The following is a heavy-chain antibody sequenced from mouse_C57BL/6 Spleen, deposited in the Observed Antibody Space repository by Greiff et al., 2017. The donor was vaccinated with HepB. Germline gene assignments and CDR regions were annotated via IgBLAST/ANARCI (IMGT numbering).Heavy chain of an antibody. V-gene: IGHV1-76*01. CDR1: GYTFTDYY. CDR3: ARSLISYFDV. J-gene: IGHJ1*03. D-gene: IGHD1-1*01. Sequence: VQLQQSGAELVRPGASVKLSCKASGYTFTDYYINWVKQRPGQGLEWIARIYPGSGNTYYNEKFKGKATLTAEKSSSTAYMQLSSLTSEDSAVYFCARSLISYFDVWGTGTTVTVSS. CDR2: IYPGSGNT.